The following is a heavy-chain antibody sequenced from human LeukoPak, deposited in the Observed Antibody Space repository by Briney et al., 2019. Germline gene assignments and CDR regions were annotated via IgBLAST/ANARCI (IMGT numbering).Heavy chain of an antibody. CDR2: IRQDGGEK. Sequence: GGSLRLSCAVSGFTFSDYWMNWVRQAPGKGLEWVASIRQDGGEKSYVDSVEGRFTISRDNTKRSLYLQMSSLRAGDTAVYYCARDGTAAGLYFDLWGQGTLVTVSS. D-gene: IGHD6-13*01. J-gene: IGHJ4*01. CDR3: ARDGTAAGLYFDL. CDR1: GFTFSDYW. V-gene: IGHV3-7*01.